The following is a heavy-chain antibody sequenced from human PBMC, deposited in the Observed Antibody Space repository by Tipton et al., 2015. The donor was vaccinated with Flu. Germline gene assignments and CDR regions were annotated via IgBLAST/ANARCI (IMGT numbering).Heavy chain of an antibody. J-gene: IGHJ4*02. D-gene: IGHD4-17*01. Sequence: TLSLTCTVSGDSITSGSYYWNWIRQPAGKGLEWIGRIYTTGTTNYNPSLKRRVTISVDSSKNLFSLSLTSVTAADSAVYYCARAPPLVYGDFENWGQGILVTVSS. CDR2: IYTTGTT. V-gene: IGHV4-61*02. CDR3: ARAPPLVYGDFEN. CDR1: GDSITSGSYY.